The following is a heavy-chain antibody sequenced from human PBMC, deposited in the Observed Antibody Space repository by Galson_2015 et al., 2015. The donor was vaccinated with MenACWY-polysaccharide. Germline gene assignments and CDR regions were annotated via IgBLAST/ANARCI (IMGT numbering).Heavy chain of an antibody. Sequence: LRLSCAASGIRFSGSGMHWVRQAPGKGLEWVAVIQYDGTNKVYADSVKGRFTISRDNSRNTLYLEMNSLRAEDTAVYYCAREGSRIVFHAFDTWGQGTMVTVSS. CDR1: GIRFSGSG. D-gene: IGHD2-15*01. CDR3: AREGSRIVFHAFDT. V-gene: IGHV3-33*01. J-gene: IGHJ3*02. CDR2: IQYDGTNK.